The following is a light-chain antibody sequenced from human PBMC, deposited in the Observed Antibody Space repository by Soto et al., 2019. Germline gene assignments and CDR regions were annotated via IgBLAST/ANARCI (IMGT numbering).Light chain of an antibody. V-gene: IGKV1-39*01. CDR2: AAS. J-gene: IGKJ1*01. Sequence: IQFTQSPSSLSASVGDRVTITCRASQSISSYLNWYQHKPGKAPKLLIYAASSLQSGVPSRFSGSGSGTDFTLTISTLQPEDFATYYCHQTFSTRSWTFGQGTKVDI. CDR3: HQTFSTRSWT. CDR1: QSISSY.